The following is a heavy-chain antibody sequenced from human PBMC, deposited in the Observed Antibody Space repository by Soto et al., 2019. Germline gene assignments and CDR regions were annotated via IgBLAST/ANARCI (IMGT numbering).Heavy chain of an antibody. D-gene: IGHD4-17*01. V-gene: IGHV4-31*03. CDR3: TVTYDSGPDY. J-gene: IGHJ4*02. CDR2: FYYTGST. Sequence: SETLSLTCTVSGGSITSGGHYWSWIRQHPEKGLEWIGHFYYTGSTYYNPSLESRLTISLDTSKNHFSLKLSSVTAADTAVYYCTVTYDSGPDYWGQGTLVTVSS. CDR1: GGSITSGGHY.